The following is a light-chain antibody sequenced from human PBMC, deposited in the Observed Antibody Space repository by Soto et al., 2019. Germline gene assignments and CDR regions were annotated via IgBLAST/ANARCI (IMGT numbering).Light chain of an antibody. Sequence: DIQMTQSPSSLSASVGDRVSIACQASQDINKFLSWFQLKPGKAPKLLIYDASTLEAGVPSRFSGSGSGTDFTFTISSLQPEDIATYFCQQDDDLPYTFGLGTKLEIK. CDR3: QQDDDLPYT. CDR2: DAS. V-gene: IGKV1-33*01. CDR1: QDINKF. J-gene: IGKJ2*01.